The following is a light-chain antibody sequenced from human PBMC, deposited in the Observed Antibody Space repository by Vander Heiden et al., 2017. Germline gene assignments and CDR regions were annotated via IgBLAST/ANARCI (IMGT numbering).Light chain of an antibody. Sequence: SYVLTQPPPASRVPEQTARITCGGNNIGSKSVHWYQQKPGQAPVLVVYDDSDRPSGIPERFSGSNSGNTATLTISRVEAGDEADYYCQVWDSSSDHPGYVFGTGTKVTVL. CDR2: DDS. V-gene: IGLV3-21*02. CDR1: NIGSKS. J-gene: IGLJ1*01. CDR3: QVWDSSSDHPGYV.